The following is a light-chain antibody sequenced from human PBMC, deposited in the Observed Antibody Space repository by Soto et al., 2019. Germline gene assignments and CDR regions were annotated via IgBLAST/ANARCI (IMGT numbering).Light chain of an antibody. Sequence: QSALTQPASVSGFPGQSITISCTGTSSDVGGYNYVSWYQQHPGKAPKLMIYDVSNRPAGVSNRFAGSKSGNTASLTISGLQAEDEADYYCRSYTGSSTVVFGGGTKLTVL. CDR2: DVS. V-gene: IGLV2-14*01. CDR1: SSDVGGYNY. J-gene: IGLJ2*01. CDR3: RSYTGSSTVV.